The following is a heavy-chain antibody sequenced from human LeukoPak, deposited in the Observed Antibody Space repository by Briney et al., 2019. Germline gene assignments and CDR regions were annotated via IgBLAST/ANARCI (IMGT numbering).Heavy chain of an antibody. Sequence: GESLKISCEASGYSFTTYWISWVRQMPGKGLEWMGRIDPSDSYTNYSPSFQGHVTISADKSISTAYLQWSSLKASDTAMYYCARQAVAGPFDYWGQGTLVTVSS. D-gene: IGHD6-19*01. V-gene: IGHV5-10-1*01. CDR3: ARQAVAGPFDY. CDR2: IDPSDSYT. CDR1: GYSFTTYW. J-gene: IGHJ4*02.